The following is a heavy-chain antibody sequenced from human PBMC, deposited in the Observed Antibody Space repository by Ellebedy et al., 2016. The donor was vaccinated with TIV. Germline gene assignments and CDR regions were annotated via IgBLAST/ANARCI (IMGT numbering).Heavy chain of an antibody. CDR2: ISYSGYT. CDR1: GDSITNYY. D-gene: IGHD3-9*01. J-gene: IGHJ4*02. Sequence: SETLSLXCTVSGDSITNYYWIWIRQPPGKGLEWIGQISYSGYTSYNPSLKSRVTISIDTSKNQFSLKLSSVTAADTAVYYCARAPRNILTGYYYVGFDYWGQGTLVTVSS. CDR3: ARAPRNILTGYYYVGFDY. V-gene: IGHV4-59*01.